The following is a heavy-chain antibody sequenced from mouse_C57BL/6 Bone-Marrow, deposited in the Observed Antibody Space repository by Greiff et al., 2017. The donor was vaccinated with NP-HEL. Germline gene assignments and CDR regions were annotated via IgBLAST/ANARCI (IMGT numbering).Heavy chain of an antibody. V-gene: IGHV14-3*01. CDR1: GFNIKNTY. CDR3: ARSTTVVALDYYAMDY. D-gene: IGHD1-1*01. J-gene: IGHJ4*01. Sequence: EVQLQQSVAELVRPGASVKLSCTASGFNIKNTYMHWVKQRPEQGLEWIGRIDPANGNTKYAPKFQGKATITADTSSNTAYLQLSSLTSEDTAIYYCARSTTVVALDYYAMDYWGQGTSVTVSS. CDR2: IDPANGNT.